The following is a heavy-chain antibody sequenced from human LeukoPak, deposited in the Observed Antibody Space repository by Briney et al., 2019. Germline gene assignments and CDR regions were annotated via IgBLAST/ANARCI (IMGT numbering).Heavy chain of an antibody. CDR1: GYSISSDYY. V-gene: IGHV4-38-2*02. D-gene: IGHD2-2*01. CDR3: ARSSSDWPDWYLDY. CDR2: ICHSGST. J-gene: IGHJ4*02. Sequence: SETLSLTCTVSGYSISSDYYWGWSRPPPGEGLECIGSICHSGSTYYNPALERRATISVDTYNNQFSLKLSSVTAADAAVYYCARSSSDWPDWYLDYWGLGALVTVSS.